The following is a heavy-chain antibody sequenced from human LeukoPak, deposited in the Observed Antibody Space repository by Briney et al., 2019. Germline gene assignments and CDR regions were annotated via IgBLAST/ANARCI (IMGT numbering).Heavy chain of an antibody. V-gene: IGHV1-18*04. CDR3: TMSPTFAPAGEGDY. D-gene: IGHD6-13*01. CDR1: GYTFTGYH. CDR2: ISAYNGNT. Sequence: ASVKVSCKASGYTFTGYHMHWVRQAPGQGLEWMGWISAYNGNTNYAQKLQGRVTMTTDTSTSTAYMELRSLRSDVTAVYYCTMSPTFAPAGEGDYRGQGTLVTVSS. J-gene: IGHJ4*02.